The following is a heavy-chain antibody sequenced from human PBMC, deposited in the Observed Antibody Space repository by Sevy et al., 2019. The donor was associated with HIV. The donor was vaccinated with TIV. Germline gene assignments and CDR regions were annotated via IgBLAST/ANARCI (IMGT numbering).Heavy chain of an antibody. CDR3: AGGYCSSTSCYFQIDY. CDR2: IYLGDSDT. V-gene: IGHV5-51*01. J-gene: IGHJ4*02. D-gene: IGHD2-2*01. CDR1: GYSFTSYW. Sequence: GESLKISCKGSGYSFTSYWIGWVRQMPGKGLEWMGIIYLGDSDTRYSPSFQGQVTISADKSISTAYLQWSSLKASDTAMYYCAGGYCSSTSCYFQIDYWGQGTLVTVSS.